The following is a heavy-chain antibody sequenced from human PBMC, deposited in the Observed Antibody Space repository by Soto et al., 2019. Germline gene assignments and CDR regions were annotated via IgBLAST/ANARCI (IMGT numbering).Heavy chain of an antibody. CDR2: ISSSSSYI. J-gene: IGHJ3*02. Sequence: EVQLVESGGGLVKPGGSLRLSCAASGFTFSSYSMNWVRQAPGKGLEWVSSISSSSSYIYYADSVKGRFTISRDNAKNSLYLQMTSLRAEDTAVYYCARDLVAGLSPGAFDIWGQGTMVTVSS. CDR1: GFTFSSYS. D-gene: IGHD2-8*02. CDR3: ARDLVAGLSPGAFDI. V-gene: IGHV3-21*01.